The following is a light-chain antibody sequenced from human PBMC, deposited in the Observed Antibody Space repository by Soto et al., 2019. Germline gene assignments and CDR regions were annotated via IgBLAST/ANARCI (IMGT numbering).Light chain of an antibody. CDR1: SY. CDR2: EVR. J-gene: IGLJ3*02. CDR3: TSYVGNAWV. Sequence: QSALTQPPSASGSPGQSVTISCTATSYVSWYQQHPGKAPKLLIYEVRKRPSGVPDRFYGSTSGNTASLTVSGLQAEDEADYYCTSYVGNAWVFGGGTQLTVL. V-gene: IGLV2-8*01.